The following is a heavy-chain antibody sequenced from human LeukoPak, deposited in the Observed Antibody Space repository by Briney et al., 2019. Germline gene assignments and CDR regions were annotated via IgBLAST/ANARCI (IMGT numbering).Heavy chain of an antibody. V-gene: IGHV4-28*05. D-gene: IGHD5/OR15-5a*01. CDR1: GYSMNTSNW. J-gene: IGHJ3*02. Sequence: SETLSLTCAVSGYSMNTSNWWGWIRQPPGKGLELIGYIYYSGSIYYNPSLESRVTMSVDTSKNHFSLKLSSVTAVDTAVYYCATKKEVYDAFDIWGQGTMVTVSS. CDR3: ATKKEVYDAFDI. CDR2: IYYSGSI.